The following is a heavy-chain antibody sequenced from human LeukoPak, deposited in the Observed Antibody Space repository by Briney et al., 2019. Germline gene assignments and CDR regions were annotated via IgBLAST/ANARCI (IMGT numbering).Heavy chain of an antibody. Sequence: ASVKVSCKASGYTFTSYDINWARQATGQGLEWMGWMNPNSGNTGYAQKFQGRVTITRNTSISTAYMELSSLRSEDTAVYYCARASAYGDYGFDPWGQGTLVTVSS. V-gene: IGHV1-8*03. CDR3: ARASAYGDYGFDP. CDR1: GYTFTSYD. D-gene: IGHD4-17*01. CDR2: MNPNSGNT. J-gene: IGHJ5*02.